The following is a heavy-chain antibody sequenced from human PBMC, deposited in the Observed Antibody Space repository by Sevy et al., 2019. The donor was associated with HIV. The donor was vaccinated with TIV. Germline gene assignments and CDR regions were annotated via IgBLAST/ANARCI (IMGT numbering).Heavy chain of an antibody. J-gene: IGHJ6*02. CDR1: GFSFSTFA. CDR3: TRDRFWLGPLPKEYYGMDV. CDR2: ISYDGSHQ. D-gene: IGHD3-3*01. Sequence: GGSLRLSCAASGFSFSTFAIHWVRQAPGKGLEWVAVISYDGSHQNYAYSVKGRFTISRDNSKNTLYLQINSLRPEDTAVYYCTRDRFWLGPLPKEYYGMDVWGQGTTVTVSS. V-gene: IGHV3-30*04.